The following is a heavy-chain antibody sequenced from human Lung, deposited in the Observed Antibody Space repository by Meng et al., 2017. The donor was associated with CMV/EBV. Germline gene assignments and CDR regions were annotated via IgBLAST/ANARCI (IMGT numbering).Heavy chain of an antibody. CDR1: GFTFSAYE. CDR3: ARGRGDNWYYYGMAV. CDR2: ISSSGRTT. Sequence: SCAASGFTFSAYEMNWVRQAPGKGLEWVLYISSSGRTTYYADSVKGRFTISRDNPKKSLYLQMNSLRAEDTALYYCARGRGDNWYYYGMAVWGQGPTVTVSS. J-gene: IGHJ6*02. V-gene: IGHV3-48*03. D-gene: IGHD1-1*01.